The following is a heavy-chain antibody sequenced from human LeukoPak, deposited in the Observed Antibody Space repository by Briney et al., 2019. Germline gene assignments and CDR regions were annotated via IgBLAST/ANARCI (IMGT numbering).Heavy chain of an antibody. CDR1: GYTFTGYY. CDR2: MNPNSGNT. CDR3: ARADRYNWNYKFRDNWFDP. J-gene: IGHJ5*02. D-gene: IGHD1-7*01. V-gene: IGHV1-8*02. Sequence: ASVKVSCKASGYTFTGYYMHWVRQAPGQGLEWMGWMNPNSGNTGYAQKFQGRVTMTRNTSISTAYMELSSLRSEDTAVYYCARADRYNWNYKFRDNWFDPWGQGTLVTVSS.